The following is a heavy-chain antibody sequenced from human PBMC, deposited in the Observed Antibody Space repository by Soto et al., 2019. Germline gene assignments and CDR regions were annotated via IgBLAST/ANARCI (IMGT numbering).Heavy chain of an antibody. D-gene: IGHD2-15*01. CDR3: ARGEGVVVEFDSVYYYYGMDV. CDR2: INPSGGST. V-gene: IGHV1-46*01. J-gene: IGHJ6*02. CDR1: GYTFTSYY. Sequence: ASVKVSCKASGYTFTSYYMHWVRQAPGQGLEWMGIINPSGGSTSYAQKFQGRVTMTRDTSTSTVYMELSSLRSEDTAVYYCARGEGVVVEFDSVYYYYGMDVWGQWTTVTVS.